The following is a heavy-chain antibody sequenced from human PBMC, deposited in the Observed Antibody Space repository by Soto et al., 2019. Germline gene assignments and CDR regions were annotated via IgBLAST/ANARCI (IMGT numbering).Heavy chain of an antibody. D-gene: IGHD1-1*01. V-gene: IGHV1-69*13. J-gene: IGHJ4*02. Sequence: ASVKVSCKASGGTFSSYAISWVRQAPGQGLEWMGGIIPIFGTANYAQKFQGRVTITADESTSTAYMELSSLRSEDTAVYYCAREIATTTPLFDYCDQGTLGTVSS. CDR2: IIPIFGTA. CDR1: GGTFSSYA. CDR3: AREIATTTPLFDY.